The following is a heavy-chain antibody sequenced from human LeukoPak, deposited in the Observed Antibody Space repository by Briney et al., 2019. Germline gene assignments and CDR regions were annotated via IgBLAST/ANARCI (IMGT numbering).Heavy chain of an antibody. CDR1: GFTFSDYY. CDR2: ISSSGSTI. Sequence: GGSLRLSCAASGFTFSDYYMSWIRQAPGKGLEWVSYISSSGSTIYYADSVKGRFTISRDNAKNSLYLQMNSLRAVDTAVYYCAKVGITMVRGVTGDYWGQGTLVTVSS. V-gene: IGHV3-11*04. D-gene: IGHD3-10*01. J-gene: IGHJ4*02. CDR3: AKVGITMVRGVTGDY.